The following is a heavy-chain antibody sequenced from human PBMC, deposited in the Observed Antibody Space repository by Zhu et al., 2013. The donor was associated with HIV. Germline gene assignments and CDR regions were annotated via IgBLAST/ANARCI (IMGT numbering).Heavy chain of an antibody. V-gene: IGHV4-61*08. D-gene: IGHD6-13*01. CDR2: IYYGGNT. CDR1: GVSVSSSGYS. Sequence: QVQLQESGPGLVKPSETLSLTCSVSGVSVSSSGYSWSWIRQTPGKELEWIGYIYYGGNTNYNPSLKSRVTISVDTSKNQVALILTSVTAADTAVYYCARVIISTAGTWGDLDAFDIWGQGTMVTVSS. CDR3: ARVIISTAGTWGDLDAFDI. J-gene: IGHJ3*02.